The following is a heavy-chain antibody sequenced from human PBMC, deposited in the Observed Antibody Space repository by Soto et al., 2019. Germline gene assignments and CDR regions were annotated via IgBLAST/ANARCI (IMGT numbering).Heavy chain of an antibody. CDR3: ARDGLYYYGSGSYPSYYYGMDV. V-gene: IGHV1-2*04. D-gene: IGHD3-10*01. CDR1: GYTFTGYY. Sequence: GASVKVSCKASGYTFTGYYMHWVRQAPGQGLEWMGWINPNSGGTNYAQKFQGWVTMTRDTSISTAYMELSRLRSDDTAVYYCARDGLYYYGSGSYPSYYYGMDVWGQGTTVTVSS. CDR2: INPNSGGT. J-gene: IGHJ6*02.